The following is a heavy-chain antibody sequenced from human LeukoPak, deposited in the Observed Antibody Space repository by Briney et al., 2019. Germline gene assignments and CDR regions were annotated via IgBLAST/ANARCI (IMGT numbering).Heavy chain of an antibody. CDR2: TYYRSNWDN. Sequence: SQTLSLTCAISGDSVSSNSAAWNWIRQSPSRGLEWLGRTYYRSNWDNDYAVSVKSRITINPDTPKNQFSLQLNSVTPEDTAVYYCARGYRGWHIFDYWGQGTLVTVSS. V-gene: IGHV6-1*01. CDR3: ARGYRGWHIFDY. D-gene: IGHD6-19*01. CDR1: GDSVSSNSAA. J-gene: IGHJ4*02.